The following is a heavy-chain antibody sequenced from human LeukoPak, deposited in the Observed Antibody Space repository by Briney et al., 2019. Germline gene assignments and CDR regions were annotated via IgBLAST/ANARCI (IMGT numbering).Heavy chain of an antibody. CDR3: ARYRVITNDYFDS. J-gene: IGHJ4*02. CDR2: ISNSGNTI. Sequence: GGSLRLSCAASGFTFGDYYMSWIRQAPGRGLEWVSYISNSGNTIKEADSVRGRFTISRDNAQNSLFLQMKSLRAEDTAVYYCARYRVITNDYFDSWGQGTLVTVSS. CDR1: GFTFGDYY. D-gene: IGHD3-16*01. V-gene: IGHV3-11*01.